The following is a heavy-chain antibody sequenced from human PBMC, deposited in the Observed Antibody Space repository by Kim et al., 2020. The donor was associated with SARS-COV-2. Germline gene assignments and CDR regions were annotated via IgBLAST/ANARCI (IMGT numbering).Heavy chain of an antibody. J-gene: IGHJ4*01. V-gene: IGHV4-59*01. CDR3: ARGGSCFFYFYS. CDR1: GGSISTYY. D-gene: IGHD3-3*01. Sequence: SETLSLTCTVSGGSISTYYWSWVRQPPGKGLAWFGYIYYTGTTKYNPSLKSRVTISVDTSKNQFSLKLTSVTAAATAVYYCARGGSCFFYFYSWGHGTQV. CDR2: IYYTGTT.